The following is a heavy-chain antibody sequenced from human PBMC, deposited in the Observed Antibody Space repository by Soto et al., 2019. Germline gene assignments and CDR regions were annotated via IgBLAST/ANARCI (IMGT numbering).Heavy chain of an antibody. Sequence: EVQLLESGGGLVQPGGSLRLSCAASGFTFSSYAMTWVRQAPGKGLEWVSAISGSGTNRYYADSVKGRFTISRDNSKKTLYLQMNSLRAEDTAVYYCATDRVDYGDYRGLDYWGQGTLVTVSS. V-gene: IGHV3-23*01. CDR3: ATDRVDYGDYRGLDY. CDR2: ISGSGTNR. D-gene: IGHD4-17*01. CDR1: GFTFSSYA. J-gene: IGHJ4*02.